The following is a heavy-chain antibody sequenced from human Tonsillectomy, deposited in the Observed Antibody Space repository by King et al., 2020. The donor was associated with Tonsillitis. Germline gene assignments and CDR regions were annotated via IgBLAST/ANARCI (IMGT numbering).Heavy chain of an antibody. Sequence: VQLVESGGGLVQPGGSLRLSCAASGFTFSSYWMSWVRQAPGKGLEWVANIKQDGSEAYYVDSVTGQLTISRDNAENSLYLQMNSLRAEDTAVYYCARDSLTATRAFDLWGRGTLVTVSS. D-gene: IGHD1-14*01. V-gene: IGHV3-7*03. CDR1: GFTFSSYW. J-gene: IGHJ2*01. CDR2: IKQDGSEA. CDR3: ARDSLTATRAFDL.